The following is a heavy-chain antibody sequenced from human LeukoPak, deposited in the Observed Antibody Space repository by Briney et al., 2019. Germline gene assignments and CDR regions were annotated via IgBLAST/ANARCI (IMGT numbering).Heavy chain of an antibody. J-gene: IGHJ6*03. D-gene: IGHD5-12*01. V-gene: IGHV3-21*01. CDR3: AKGGGYEAQYYYYYLDV. Sequence: GGSLRLSCVASGFTFSSYCMDWVRQTPGKGLEWVSSISSSSSYIYYADSVKGRFTISRDNSKNTLYLQMKSLRAEDTAVYYCAKGGGYEAQYYYYYLDVWGKGTTVTISS. CDR2: ISSSSSYI. CDR1: GFTFSSYC.